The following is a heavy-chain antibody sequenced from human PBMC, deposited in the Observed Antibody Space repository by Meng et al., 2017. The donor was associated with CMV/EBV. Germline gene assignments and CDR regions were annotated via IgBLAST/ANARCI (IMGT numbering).Heavy chain of an antibody. Sequence: YTFTSYYMHWVRQAPGQGLEWMGIINPSGGSTSYAQKFQGRVTMTRDTSTSTVYMELSSLRSEDTAVYYCARDRYYYDSSGYYGGFDYWGQGTLVTVSS. CDR3: ARDRYYYDSSGYYGGFDY. CDR1: YTFTSYY. D-gene: IGHD3-22*01. V-gene: IGHV1-46*01. J-gene: IGHJ4*02. CDR2: INPSGGST.